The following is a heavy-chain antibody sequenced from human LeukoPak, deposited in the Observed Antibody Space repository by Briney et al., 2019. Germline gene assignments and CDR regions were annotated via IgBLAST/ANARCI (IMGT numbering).Heavy chain of an antibody. CDR1: GASVSSSH. CDR3: SEGSFEPFYQ. CDR2: LSYTGKT. D-gene: IGHD3-3*02. Sequence: SETLSLTCVVSGASVSSSHWNWIRQLPGKGLEWIGCLSYTGKTDYNPSLTSRVTISLDTSKNQVSLKLRSVTAADTAVYYCSEGSFEPFYQWGKGTLVTVSS. V-gene: IGHV4-59*02. J-gene: IGHJ4*02.